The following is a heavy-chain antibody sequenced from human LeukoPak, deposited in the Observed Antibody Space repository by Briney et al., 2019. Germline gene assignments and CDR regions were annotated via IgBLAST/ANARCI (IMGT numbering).Heavy chain of an antibody. D-gene: IGHD3-9*01. V-gene: IGHV3-23*01. CDR1: GFTFSHYG. J-gene: IGHJ4*02. CDR3: ARGNYDILTGYYVHFDY. CDR2: ISGGGGST. Sequence: GGTLRLSCAASGFTFSHYGMSWVRQAPGEGLEWVSTISGGGGSTYYADSVKARFAISRDNSKNTLFLQMNSLRAEDTALYYCARGNYDILTGYYVHFDYWGQGTLVTVSS.